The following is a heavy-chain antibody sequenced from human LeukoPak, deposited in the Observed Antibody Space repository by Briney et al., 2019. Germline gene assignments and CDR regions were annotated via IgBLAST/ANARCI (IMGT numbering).Heavy chain of an antibody. CDR3: AKDQAGFWSGRYYFDY. D-gene: IGHD3-3*01. J-gene: IGHJ4*02. V-gene: IGHV3-23*01. Sequence: GGSLRLSCAASGFTFSSYAMSWVRQAPGKGLEWVSAIGGSGGSTYYADSVKGRFTISRDNSKNTLYLQMNSLRAEDTAVYYCAKDQAGFWSGRYYFDYWGQGTLVTVSS. CDR1: GFTFSSYA. CDR2: IGGSGGST.